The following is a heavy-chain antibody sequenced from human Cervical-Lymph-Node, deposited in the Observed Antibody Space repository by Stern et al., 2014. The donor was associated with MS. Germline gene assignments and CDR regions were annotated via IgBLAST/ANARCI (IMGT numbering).Heavy chain of an antibody. CDR1: GGAVSSGDRY. Sequence: VQLVESGPGLVKPSQTLSLTCTVSGGAVSSGDRYWSWIRQHPEKGLEWIGYISYSGNTYYNPSLERRVTISMDRSKNQFSLKLRSVTAADTAVYYCARVTEFLRFFYPDYWGQGIRVTVSS. CDR3: ARVTEFLRFFYPDY. D-gene: IGHD3-3*01. CDR2: ISYSGNT. V-gene: IGHV4-31*03. J-gene: IGHJ4*02.